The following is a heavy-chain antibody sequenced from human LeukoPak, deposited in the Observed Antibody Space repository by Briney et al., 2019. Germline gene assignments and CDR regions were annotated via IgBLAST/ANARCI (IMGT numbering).Heavy chain of an antibody. Sequence: QPGGSLRLSCAASGFTFSSFAMQWVRQAPGKGLEWVAFISYDGTNIYYADSVKGRFTVSRDNSKNTLFLQMNSLRREDTAVYYCARDSSDFDYWGQGTLVTVSS. CDR2: ISYDGTNI. V-gene: IGHV3-30-3*01. J-gene: IGHJ4*02. CDR1: GFTFSSFA. D-gene: IGHD3-22*01. CDR3: ARDSSDFDY.